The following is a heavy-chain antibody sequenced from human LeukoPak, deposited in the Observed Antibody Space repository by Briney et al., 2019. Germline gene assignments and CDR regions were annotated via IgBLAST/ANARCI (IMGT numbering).Heavy chain of an antibody. V-gene: IGHV4-39*07. CDR1: GDSITNSNYY. D-gene: IGHD1-26*01. CDR2: IFYNGGP. CDR3: ASYSGTYSAFEI. J-gene: IGHJ3*02. Sequence: SETLSLTCTASGDSITNSNYYWGWVRQSPGRGLEWLGNIFYNGGPYYNPSFKSRFAISVDTSKNHFSLTLNAVTAADTAVYYCASYSGTYSAFEIWGQGTPVTVSS.